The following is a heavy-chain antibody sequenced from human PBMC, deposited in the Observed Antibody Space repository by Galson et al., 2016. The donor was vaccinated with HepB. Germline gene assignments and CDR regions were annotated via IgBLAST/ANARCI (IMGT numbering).Heavy chain of an antibody. J-gene: IGHJ4*02. CDR2: ISTYNGNT. CDR3: ARGRAYCCGDWYGAVVDY. D-gene: IGHD2-21*02. V-gene: IGHV1-18*04. CDR1: GYPFTSYG. Sequence: SVKVSCKASGYPFTSYGITWVRQAPGQGLEWMGWISTYNGNTNYAQKLQGRVTMTTDTSTSTAYMELRSLTSDDTAVYYCARGRAYCCGDWYGAVVDYWGQGTLVTVSS.